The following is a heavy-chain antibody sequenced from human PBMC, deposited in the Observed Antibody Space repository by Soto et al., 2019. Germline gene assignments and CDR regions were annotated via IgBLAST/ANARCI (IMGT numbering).Heavy chain of an antibody. CDR2: INWNGGST. J-gene: IGHJ6*02. D-gene: IGHD2-8*01. CDR3: ARDTDPYCTNGVCSYGMDV. Sequence: GGSLRLSCAASGFTFDDYGMSWVRQAPGKGLEWVSGINWNGGSTGYADSVKGRFTISRDNAKNSLYLQMNSLRAEDTALYYCARDTDPYCTNGVCSYGMDVWGQGTTVTVSS. V-gene: IGHV3-20*04. CDR1: GFTFDDYG.